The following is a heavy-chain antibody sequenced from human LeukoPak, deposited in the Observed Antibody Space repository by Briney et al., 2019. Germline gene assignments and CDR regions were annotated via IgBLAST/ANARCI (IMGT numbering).Heavy chain of an antibody. CDR2: ISATGGTT. V-gene: IGHV3-23*01. D-gene: IGHD2-21*02. CDR3: AKGKVTASLDRFDP. J-gene: IGHJ5*02. Sequence: PGGSLRLSCAASGFTFSTYAMSWVAQAPGKGLEWVSAISATGGTTYYADSVKGRFTISRDNSKNTLYLQLNSLRAEDTAIYYCAKGKVTASLDRFDPWGQGTLVAVSS. CDR1: GFTFSTYA.